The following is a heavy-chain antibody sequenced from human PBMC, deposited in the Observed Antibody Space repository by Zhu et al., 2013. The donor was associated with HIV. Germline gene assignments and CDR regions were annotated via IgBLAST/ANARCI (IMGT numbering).Heavy chain of an antibody. CDR2: FYPYGGAT. J-gene: IGHJ5*02. CDR3: ARDRLISMKVVRPWFDP. CDR1: GYTFTGHY. D-gene: IGHD3-22*01. Sequence: QVQLVQSGAEVKRPGASVKVSCKASGYTFTGHYIHWVRQAPGQGLEWMGWFYPYGGATNYAQKFQGRVTMTRDTSISTAYMELSRLRSDDTAVYYCARDRLISMKVVRPWFDPWGQGTLVTVSS. V-gene: IGHV1-2*02.